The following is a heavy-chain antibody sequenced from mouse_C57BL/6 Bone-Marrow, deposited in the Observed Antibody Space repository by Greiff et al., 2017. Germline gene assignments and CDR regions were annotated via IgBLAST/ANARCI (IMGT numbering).Heavy chain of an antibody. CDR3: TRVEVYYYGSSLYYYAMDY. V-gene: IGHV5-9-1*02. Sequence: EVQLVESGEGLVKPGGSLKLSCAASGFNFSSYAMSWVRQTPEKRLEWVAYISSGGDYIYYADTVKGRFTISRDNARNTLYLKMSSLKSEDTDMYYCTRVEVYYYGSSLYYYAMDYWGKGTSVTVSS. D-gene: IGHD1-1*01. J-gene: IGHJ4*01. CDR2: ISSGGDYI. CDR1: GFNFSSYA.